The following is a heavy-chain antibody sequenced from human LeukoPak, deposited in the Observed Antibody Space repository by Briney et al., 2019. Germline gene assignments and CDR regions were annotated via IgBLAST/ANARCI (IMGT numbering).Heavy chain of an antibody. CDR3: AHRPYYYDSSGYYVGLLFDY. Sequence: SGPTLVNPTQTLTLTCTFSGFSLSTSGVGVGWIRQPPGKALEWLALIYWDDDKRYSPSLKSRLTITKDTSKNQVVLTMTNMDPVDTATYYCAHRPYYYDSSGYYVGLLFDYWGQGTLVTVSS. V-gene: IGHV2-5*02. J-gene: IGHJ4*02. D-gene: IGHD3-22*01. CDR2: IYWDDDK. CDR1: GFSLSTSGVG.